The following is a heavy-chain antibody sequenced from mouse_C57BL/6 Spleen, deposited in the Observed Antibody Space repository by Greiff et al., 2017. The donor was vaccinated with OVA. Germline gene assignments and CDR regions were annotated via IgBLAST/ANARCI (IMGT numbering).Heavy chain of an antibody. CDR1: GYTFTSYW. J-gene: IGHJ4*01. D-gene: IGHD2-3*01. Sequence: QVQLQQPGAELVKPGASVKLSCKASGYTFTSYWMQWVKQRPGQGLEWIGEIDPSDSYTTYNQKFKGKATLTVDTSSSTAYMQLSSLTSEDSAVYYCARRAYDGSPMDYWGQGTSVTVSS. V-gene: IGHV1-50*01. CDR2: IDPSDSYT. CDR3: ARRAYDGSPMDY.